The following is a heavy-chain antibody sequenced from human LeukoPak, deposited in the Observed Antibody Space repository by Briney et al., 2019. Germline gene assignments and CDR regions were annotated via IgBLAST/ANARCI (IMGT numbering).Heavy chain of an antibody. D-gene: IGHD6-13*01. V-gene: IGHV4-4*07. CDR1: GGSISSYY. J-gene: IGHJ4*02. Sequence: SETLSLTCTVSGGSISSYYWSWIRQPAGKGLEWIGRIYTSGSTNYNPSLKGRVTMSVDTSKNQFSLKLSSVTAADTAVYYCARGSYSSSWWGDYFDYWGQGTLVTVSS. CDR3: ARGSYSSSWWGDYFDY. CDR2: IYTSGST.